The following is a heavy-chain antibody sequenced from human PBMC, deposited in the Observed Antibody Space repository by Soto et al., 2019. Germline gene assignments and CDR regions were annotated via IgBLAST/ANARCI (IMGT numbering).Heavy chain of an antibody. V-gene: IGHV1-46*01. CDR2: INPSGGST. CDR3: ARDTGATIPYNWFDP. J-gene: IGHJ5*02. Sequence: AASVKVSCKASGYTFTSYYMHWVRQAPGQGLEWMGIINPSGGSTSYAQKFQGRVTMTRDTSTSTVYMELSSLRSEDTAVYYCARDTGATIPYNWFDPWGQGTLVTVSS. CDR1: GYTFTSYY. D-gene: IGHD1-26*01.